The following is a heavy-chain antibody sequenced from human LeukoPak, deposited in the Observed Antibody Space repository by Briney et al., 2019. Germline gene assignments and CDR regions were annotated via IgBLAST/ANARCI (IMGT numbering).Heavy chain of an antibody. CDR1: GYTFTNYG. Sequence: ASVEVSCKASGYTFTNYGIGWVRQAPGQGLEWMGWISAYNANTNYAQRLQGRVTMTTDTSTSTAYMELRSLRSDDTAVYYCARDRWSGATGDYHYYYGMDVWGQGTTVTVSS. CDR2: ISAYNANT. J-gene: IGHJ6*02. V-gene: IGHV1-18*01. CDR3: ARDRWSGATGDYHYYYGMDV. D-gene: IGHD1-26*01.